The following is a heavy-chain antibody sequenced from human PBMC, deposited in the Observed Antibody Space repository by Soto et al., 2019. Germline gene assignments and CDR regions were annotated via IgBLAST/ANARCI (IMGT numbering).Heavy chain of an antibody. Sequence: QVQLQESGPGLVKPSQTLSLTCTVSGGSISSGDYYWSWIRQPPGKGLEWIGHIYYSGSTYYNPSPQSRVTISVDTSKNQFSLKLSSVTAADTAVYYCARWLGYGPHFDYWGQGTLVTVSS. J-gene: IGHJ4*02. CDR2: IYYSGST. V-gene: IGHV4-30-4*01. CDR1: GGSISSGDYY. CDR3: ARWLGYGPHFDY. D-gene: IGHD5-12*01.